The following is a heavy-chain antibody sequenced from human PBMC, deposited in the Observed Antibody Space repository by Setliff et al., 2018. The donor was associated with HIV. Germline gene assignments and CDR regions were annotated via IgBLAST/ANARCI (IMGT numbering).Heavy chain of an antibody. CDR3: ARVAYLWGTMIVVAHDY. CDR2: ISAYNGNT. D-gene: IGHD3-22*01. V-gene: IGHV1-18*01. CDR1: GYTFTSYG. J-gene: IGHJ4*02. Sequence: ASVKVSCKSSGYTFTSYGISWVRQAPGQGLERMGWISAYNGNTNYAQKLQGRVTMTTDTSTSTAYMELRSLRSDDTAVYYCARVAYLWGTMIVVAHDYWCQGTLVTVSS.